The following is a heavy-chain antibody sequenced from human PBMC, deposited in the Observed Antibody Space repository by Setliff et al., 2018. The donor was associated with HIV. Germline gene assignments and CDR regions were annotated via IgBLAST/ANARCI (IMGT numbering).Heavy chain of an antibody. CDR3: ARGRLSWSPDF. V-gene: IGHV1-18*01. CDR1: GYTFSNFG. Sequence: ASVKVSCKSSGYTFSNFGVSWVRQAPGQGLEWMGWISDYNSNTEYAQKFQGRVTMTKDTSTSTDYMELSSLTSDDTAIYYCARGRLSWSPDFWGQGTLVTVSS. J-gene: IGHJ4*02. CDR2: ISDYNSNT.